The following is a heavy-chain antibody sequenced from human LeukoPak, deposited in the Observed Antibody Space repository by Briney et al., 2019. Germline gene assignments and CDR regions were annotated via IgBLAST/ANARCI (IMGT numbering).Heavy chain of an antibody. J-gene: IGHJ4*02. D-gene: IGHD4-17*01. CDR2: IYPGDSDT. Sequence: RESLKISCKGSGYSFTSYWIGWVRKMPGKGLEWMGIIYPGDSDTRYSPSFQGQVTISADKSISTAYLQWSSLKASDTAMYYCARPQAPNDYGDYAVDYWGQGTLVTVSS. V-gene: IGHV5-51*01. CDR3: ARPQAPNDYGDYAVDY. CDR1: GYSFTSYW.